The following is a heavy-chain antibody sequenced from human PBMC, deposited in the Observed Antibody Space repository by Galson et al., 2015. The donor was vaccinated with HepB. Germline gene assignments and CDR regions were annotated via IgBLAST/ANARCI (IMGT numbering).Heavy chain of an antibody. CDR2: IRSKAYGGTT. CDR1: GFTFADYA. V-gene: IGHV3-49*03. Sequence: SLRLSCAASGFTFADYAMSWFRQAPGKGLEWVGFIRSKAYGGTTEYAASVKGRFTIPRDDSKSIAYLQMNSLKTEDTAVYYCTRDWEYYYRRGSYGPYYYGLDVWGRGTTVTVSS. CDR3: TRDWEYYYRRGSYGPYYYGLDV. D-gene: IGHD3-22*01. J-gene: IGHJ6*02.